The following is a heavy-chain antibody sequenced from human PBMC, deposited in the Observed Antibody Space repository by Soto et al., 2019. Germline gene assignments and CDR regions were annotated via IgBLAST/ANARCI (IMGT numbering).Heavy chain of an antibody. Sequence: PSETLSLTCTVSGDSVRNQYWSWIRRLPGRGLEWIGYIYRSGSTKYNPSLKSRLTISVDTSKNQFSLKLSSVTAADTAVYYCARTLDYGHMDVWGKGTTVTVSS. CDR3: ARTLDYGHMDV. CDR1: GDSVRNQY. D-gene: IGHD3-16*01. CDR2: IYRSGST. V-gene: IGHV4-4*09. J-gene: IGHJ6*03.